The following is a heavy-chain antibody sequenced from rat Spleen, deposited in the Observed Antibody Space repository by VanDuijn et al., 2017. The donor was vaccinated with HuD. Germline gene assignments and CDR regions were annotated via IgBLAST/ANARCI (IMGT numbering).Heavy chain of an antibody. V-gene: IGHV2S63*01. CDR3: ARNWEGWFAY. CDR2: IWTGGST. D-gene: IGHD5-1*01. Sequence: PPGKGLEWMGVIWTGGSTAYNSLLNSRLSISRDTSKSQVFLRMNSLQTEDTATYYCARNWEGWFAYWGQGTLVTVSS. J-gene: IGHJ3*01.